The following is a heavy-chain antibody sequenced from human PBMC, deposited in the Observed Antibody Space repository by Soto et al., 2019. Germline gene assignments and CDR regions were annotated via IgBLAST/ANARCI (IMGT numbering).Heavy chain of an antibody. CDR2: IWYDGSNK. J-gene: IGHJ3*02. D-gene: IGHD3-22*01. CDR3: AKELGYYDSNGQYALDI. V-gene: IGHV3-33*06. CDR1: GFTFSSYG. Sequence: GGSLRLSCAASGFTFSSYGMHWVRQAPGKGLEWVAVIWYDGSNKYYADSVKGRFTISRDNSKNTLYLQMNSLRAEDTAVYYCAKELGYYDSNGQYALDIWGQGTMVSVSS.